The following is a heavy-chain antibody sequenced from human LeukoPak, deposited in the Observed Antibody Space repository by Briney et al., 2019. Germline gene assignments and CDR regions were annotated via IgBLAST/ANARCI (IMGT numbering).Heavy chain of an antibody. CDR2: INPSDGSA. Sequence: ASVKVSCKASGYTFTGYYIHWVRQAPGQGLERMGIINPSDGSANYAQKLQGRVTMTRDTSTSTVYMDLSSLRSEDTAVYYCAKGGGGYSYGYDYWGQGTLVTVSS. CDR3: AKGGGGYSYGYDY. CDR1: GYTFTGYY. D-gene: IGHD5-18*01. J-gene: IGHJ4*02. V-gene: IGHV1-46*01.